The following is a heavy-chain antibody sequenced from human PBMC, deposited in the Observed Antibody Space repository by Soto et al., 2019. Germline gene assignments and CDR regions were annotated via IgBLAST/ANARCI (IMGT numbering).Heavy chain of an antibody. CDR3: ARMLAAAGPETNWFDP. V-gene: IGHV2-26*01. J-gene: IGHJ5*02. CDR1: GFSLSNARMG. D-gene: IGHD6-13*01. Sequence: QVTLKESGPVLVKPTETLTLTCTVSGFSLSNARMGVSWIRQPPGKALEWLAHIFSNGEKSYSTSLKSRLTISKDTSKSQVVLTMTNMDPVDTATYYCARMLAAAGPETNWFDPWGQGTLVTVSS. CDR2: IFSNGEK.